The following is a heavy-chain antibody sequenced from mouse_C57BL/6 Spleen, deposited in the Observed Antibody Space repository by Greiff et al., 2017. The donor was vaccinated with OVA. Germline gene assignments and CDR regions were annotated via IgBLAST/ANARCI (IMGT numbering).Heavy chain of an antibody. CDR3: AGGGAYYYGSSYPYAMDY. V-gene: IGHV5-15*01. CDR1: GFTFSDYG. CDR2: ISNLAYSI. J-gene: IGHJ4*01. D-gene: IGHD1-1*01. Sequence: EVMLVESGGGLVQPGGSLKLSCAASGFTFSDYGMAWVRQAPRKGPEWVAFISNLAYSIYYADTVTGRFTISRENAKNTLYLEMSSLRSEDTAMYYCAGGGAYYYGSSYPYAMDYWGQGTSVTVSS.